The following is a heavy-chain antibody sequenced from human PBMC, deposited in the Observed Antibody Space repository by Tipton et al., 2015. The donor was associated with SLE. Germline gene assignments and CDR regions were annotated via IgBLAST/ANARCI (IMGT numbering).Heavy chain of an antibody. J-gene: IGHJ4*02. CDR2: IYPPDSDA. D-gene: IGHD1-1*01. Sequence: VQLVQSGAEVKKPGESLKISCKGSGDSFTSYWVGWVRQMPGKGLEWMGMIYPPDSDARYSPSFQGQVTLSVDKSTNTAYLQWTSLKASDTAMYYCARQSVQGAYLDFWGQGTLLTVSS. CDR3: ARQSVQGAYLDF. CDR1: GDSFTSYW. V-gene: IGHV5-51*01.